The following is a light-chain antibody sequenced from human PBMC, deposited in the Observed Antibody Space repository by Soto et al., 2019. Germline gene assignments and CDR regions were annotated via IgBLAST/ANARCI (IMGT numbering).Light chain of an antibody. Sequence: EIVMTQSPATLSVSPGERATLSCRASQSVSTNLAWYQQKPGQAPRLLIYGASTRATGFPARFSGSGSGTEFTLTISSLQSEDFAVYYGQQYNNWPGTFGQGTKVEI. V-gene: IGKV3-15*01. CDR3: QQYNNWPGT. CDR2: GAS. CDR1: QSVSTN. J-gene: IGKJ1*01.